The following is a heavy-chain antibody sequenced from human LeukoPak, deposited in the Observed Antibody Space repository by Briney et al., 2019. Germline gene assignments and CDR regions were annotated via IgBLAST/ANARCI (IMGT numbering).Heavy chain of an antibody. CDR3: ARDLTAHFGGDCYPHY. D-gene: IGHD2-21*01. V-gene: IGHV1-69*04. CDR1: GGTFSSYT. Sequence: SVKVSCKASGGTFSSYTISWVRQAPGQGIEWMGRIIPILGIANYAQTFQGRVTITADKSTSTAYMELSSLRCEDTAVYYCARDLTAHFGGDCYPHYWGQGTLVTVSS. J-gene: IGHJ4*02. CDR2: IIPILGIA.